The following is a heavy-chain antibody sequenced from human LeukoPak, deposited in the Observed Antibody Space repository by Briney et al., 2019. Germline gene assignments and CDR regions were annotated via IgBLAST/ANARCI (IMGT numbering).Heavy chain of an antibody. CDR2: IYYSGST. Sequence: SETLSLTCTVSGGSISSYYWSWVRQPPGKGPEWIGYIYYSGSTNYNPSLKSRVTISVDTSKKQFSLKLSSVTAADTAVYYCARSPILVVAAMRGRLLDPWGQGTLVTVSS. J-gene: IGHJ5*02. CDR3: ARSPILVVAAMRGRLLDP. CDR1: GGSISSYY. V-gene: IGHV4-59*12. D-gene: IGHD2-15*01.